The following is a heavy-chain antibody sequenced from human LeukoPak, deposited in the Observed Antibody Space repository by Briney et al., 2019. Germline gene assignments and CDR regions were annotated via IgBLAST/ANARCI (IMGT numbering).Heavy chain of an antibody. CDR1: GGSISSSSYY. D-gene: IGHD3-9*01. CDR3: ARGLRYFDWSNDAFDI. V-gene: IGHV4-39*07. CDR2: IYYSGST. Sequence: PSETLSLTCTVSGGSISSSSYYWGWIRQPPGKGLEWIGSIYYSGSTYYNPSLKSRVTISVDTSKNQFSLKLSSVTAADTAVYYCARGLRYFDWSNDAFDIWGQGTMVTVSS. J-gene: IGHJ3*02.